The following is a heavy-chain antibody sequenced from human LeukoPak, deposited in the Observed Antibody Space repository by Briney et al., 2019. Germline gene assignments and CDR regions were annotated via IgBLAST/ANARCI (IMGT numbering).Heavy chain of an antibody. Sequence: SQTLSLTCAVYGGAFSGYYWSWIRQPPGKGLEWIGEINHSGSTNYNPSLKSRVTISVDTSKNQFSLKLSSVTAADTAVYYCARRSSYSYFQHWGQGTLVTVSS. CDR2: INHSGST. V-gene: IGHV4-34*01. CDR1: GGAFSGYY. J-gene: IGHJ1*01. CDR3: ARRSSYSYFQH. D-gene: IGHD3-3*01.